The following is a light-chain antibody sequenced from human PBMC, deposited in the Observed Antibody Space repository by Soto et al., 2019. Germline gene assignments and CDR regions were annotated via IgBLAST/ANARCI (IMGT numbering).Light chain of an antibody. CDR2: DAS. CDR1: QSIRNL. J-gene: IGKJ2*01. V-gene: IGKV1-5*01. Sequence: DIQMTQSPSTLSASVGDRATITCRASQSIRNLLAWYQQKPGKAPKLLIYDASSLDSGVPSRFSGSGSGTDFTLTIISLQPDDVATYYCQQYDTYINSFGHGTDLEIK. CDR3: QQYDTYINS.